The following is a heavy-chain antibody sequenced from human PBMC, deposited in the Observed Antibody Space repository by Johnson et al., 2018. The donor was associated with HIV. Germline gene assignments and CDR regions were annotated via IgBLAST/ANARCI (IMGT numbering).Heavy chain of an antibody. Sequence: VQLVESGGGVVRPGGSLRLSCAASGFSISSNYMSWVRQPPGKGLEWVSVFYSGSNTYYADSVKGRFTISRDNSKNSLYMQMNSLRAEDTALYYCARGVGGAGDDAFDIWGQGTMVTVSS. CDR1: GFSISSNY. J-gene: IGHJ3*02. CDR2: FYSGSNT. CDR3: ARGVGGAGDDAFDI. V-gene: IGHV3-53*01. D-gene: IGHD6-19*01.